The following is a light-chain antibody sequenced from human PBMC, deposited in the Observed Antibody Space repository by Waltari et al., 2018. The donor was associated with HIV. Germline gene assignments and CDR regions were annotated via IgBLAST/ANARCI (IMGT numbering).Light chain of an antibody. Sequence: DIVLTHSPATLSLSPGERATLSCRASQSVGTYLVWYQQRPGQPPRLRIPDASNRATGIPARFSGSGSGTDFTLTITSLEPEDFAVYFCQHRVNWVTFGAGTRVE. CDR2: DAS. CDR1: QSVGTY. V-gene: IGKV3-11*01. CDR3: QHRVNWVT. J-gene: IGKJ4*01.